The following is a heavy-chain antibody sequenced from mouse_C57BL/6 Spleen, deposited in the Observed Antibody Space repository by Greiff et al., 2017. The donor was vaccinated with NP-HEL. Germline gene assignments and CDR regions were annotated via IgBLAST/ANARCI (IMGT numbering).Heavy chain of an antibody. CDR1: GYAFSSSW. V-gene: IGHV1-82*01. Sequence: QVQLQQSGPELVKPGASVKISCKASGYAFSSSWMNWVKQRPGKGLEWIGRIYPGDGDTNYNGKFKGKATLTADKSSSPAYMQLSSLTSEDSAVYFCARGGVAPMDYWGQGTSVTVSS. J-gene: IGHJ4*01. CDR3: ARGGVAPMDY. CDR2: IYPGDGDT. D-gene: IGHD1-1*01.